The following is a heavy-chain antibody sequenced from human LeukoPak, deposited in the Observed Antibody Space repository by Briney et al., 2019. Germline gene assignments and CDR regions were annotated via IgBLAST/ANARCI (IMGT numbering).Heavy chain of an antibody. V-gene: IGHV1-2*02. CDR2: INPNSGGT. Sequence: ASLTVSCKASGYTFTGYYMHWVRQAPGQGLEWMGWINPNSGGTNYAQKFQGRDTMTRDTSISTAYMELSRLRSDDTAVYYCARERTLTSCYDYWGQGTLVTVSS. J-gene: IGHJ4*02. CDR1: GYTFTGYY. D-gene: IGHD2-15*01. CDR3: ARERTLTSCYDY.